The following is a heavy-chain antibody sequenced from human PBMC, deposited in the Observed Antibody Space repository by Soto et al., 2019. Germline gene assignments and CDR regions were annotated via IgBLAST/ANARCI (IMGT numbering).Heavy chain of an antibody. V-gene: IGHV3-30*18. CDR1: GFTFSSYG. J-gene: IGHJ3*02. CDR2: ISYDGSNK. Sequence: ESGGGVVQPGRSLRLSCAASGFTFSSYGMHWVRQAPGKGLEWVAVISYDGSNKYYADSVKGRFTISRDNSKNTLYLQMNSLRAEDTAVYYCAKAYDSSGYSAFDIWGQGTMVTVSS. D-gene: IGHD3-22*01. CDR3: AKAYDSSGYSAFDI.